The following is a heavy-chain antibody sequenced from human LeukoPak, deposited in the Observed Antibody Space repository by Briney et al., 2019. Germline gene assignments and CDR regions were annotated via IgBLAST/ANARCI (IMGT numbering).Heavy chain of an antibody. CDR2: ISGNGISA. CDR1: GFTFNIYA. D-gene: IGHD3-9*01. V-gene: IGHV3-23*01. Sequence: GGSLRLSCAASGFTFNIYAMNWVRQAPGKGLEWVSSISGNGISAFYADSVKGRFTISRDNSKNTFFLQMNRLRAEDTAVYYCAKGASDWFLRPFDYWAQGTLVTVSS. CDR3: AKGASDWFLRPFDY. J-gene: IGHJ4*02.